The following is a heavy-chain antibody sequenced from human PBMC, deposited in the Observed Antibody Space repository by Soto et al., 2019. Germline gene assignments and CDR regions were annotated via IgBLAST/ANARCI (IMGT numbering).Heavy chain of an antibody. CDR3: ARLGSSGWYQGSYFDY. J-gene: IGHJ4*02. CDR2: IQYGGTT. V-gene: IGHV4-39*01. CDR1: GGSITRNNHF. D-gene: IGHD6-19*01. Sequence: QLQLQESGPGLVKASETLSLTCTVSGGSITRNNHFWGWIRQSPGKGLEWIGSIQYGGTTNYNPSLKSRVIRSAETSKNQFSLMMNSVNAADTAVYYCARLGSSGWYQGSYFDYWGQGTLVTVSS.